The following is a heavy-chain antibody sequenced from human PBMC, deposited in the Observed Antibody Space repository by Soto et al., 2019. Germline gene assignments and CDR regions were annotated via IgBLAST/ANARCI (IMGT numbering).Heavy chain of an antibody. CDR2: ISGSGGRT. Sequence: PGGSLGLSCAASGFTFSSYAMSWVRQAPGKGLEWVSVISGSGGRTYSADSVKGRFTISRDNSRNALYLQMNSLRAEDTAVYYCAKDSDILTVFPDVFYIGGQGTMVTVS. CDR3: AKDSDILTVFPDVFYI. J-gene: IGHJ3*02. CDR1: GFTFSSYA. V-gene: IGHV3-23*01. D-gene: IGHD3-9*01.